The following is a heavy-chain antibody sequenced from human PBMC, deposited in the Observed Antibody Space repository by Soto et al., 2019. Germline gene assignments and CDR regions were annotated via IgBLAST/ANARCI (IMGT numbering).Heavy chain of an antibody. CDR3: ANYGSGSLLRSGWFDP. D-gene: IGHD3-10*01. CDR2: ISGSGGTT. CDR1: GFTFRSYA. Sequence: GGSLRLSCAASGFTFRSYAMTWVRQAPGKGLEWVSGISGSGGTTYYADSVKGRFTISRDNSKNTLSLQMNSLRAEDTAVYYCANYGSGSLLRSGWFDPWGQGTLVTVSS. V-gene: IGHV3-23*01. J-gene: IGHJ5*02.